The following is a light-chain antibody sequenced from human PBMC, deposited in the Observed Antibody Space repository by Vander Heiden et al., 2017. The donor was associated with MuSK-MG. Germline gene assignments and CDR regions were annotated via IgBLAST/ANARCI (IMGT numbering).Light chain of an antibody. CDR2: GKN. CDR3: NSRDSSGNHPGV. V-gene: IGLV3-19*01. Sequence: SSELTQDPAVSVPLGPTVRLTCQGDSLRSYYASWYQQKPGPAPVLVIYGKNNRPSGIPDRFSGSSSGNTASLTITGAQAEDEADYDCNSRDSSGNHPGVFGGGTKLTVL. CDR1: SLRSYY. J-gene: IGLJ2*01.